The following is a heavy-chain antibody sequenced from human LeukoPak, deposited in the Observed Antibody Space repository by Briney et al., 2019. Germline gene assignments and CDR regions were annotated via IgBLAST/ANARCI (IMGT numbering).Heavy chain of an antibody. D-gene: IGHD5-12*01. V-gene: IGHV3-30*03. J-gene: IGHJ5*02. CDR1: GFTFSSYG. CDR3: ATLQGGYQS. CDR2: ISYDGSNK. Sequence: PGGSLRLSCAASGFTFSSYGVHWVRQAPGKGLEWVAVISYDGSNKYYADSVKGRFTISRDNSKKTLYLQMNSLRAEDTAVYYCATLQGGYQSWGEGAVVTVPS.